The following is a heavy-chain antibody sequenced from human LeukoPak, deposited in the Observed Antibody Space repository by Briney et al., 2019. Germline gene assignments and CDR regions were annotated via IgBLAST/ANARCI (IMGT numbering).Heavy chain of an antibody. J-gene: IGHJ3*02. V-gene: IGHV3-53*01. CDR2: IYSGGST. D-gene: IGHD2-21*01. Sequence: GGSLRLSCAASGFTVSSNYMSWVRQAPGKGLEWVSVIYSGGSTYYADSVKGRFTISRDNSKNTLYLQMNSLRAEDTAVYYCAKPTYSSAFLHAFDIWGQGTMVTVSS. CDR3: AKPTYSSAFLHAFDI. CDR1: GFTVSSNY.